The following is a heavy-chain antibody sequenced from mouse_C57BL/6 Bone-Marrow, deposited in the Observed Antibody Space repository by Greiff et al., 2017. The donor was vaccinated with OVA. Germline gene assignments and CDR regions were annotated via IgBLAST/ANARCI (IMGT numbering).Heavy chain of an antibody. J-gene: IGHJ2*01. CDR1: GFSLTSYG. Sequence: QVQLQQSGPGLVQPSQSLSITCTVSGFSLTSYGVHWVRQSPGKGLEWLGVIWSGGSTAYNAAFISRLSISKDNSKSQVFFKMNSLQADDTAIYYCARNRDGSSYGYFDYWGQGTTLTVSS. CDR3: ARNRDGSSYGYFDY. CDR2: IWSGGST. V-gene: IGHV2-2*01. D-gene: IGHD1-1*01.